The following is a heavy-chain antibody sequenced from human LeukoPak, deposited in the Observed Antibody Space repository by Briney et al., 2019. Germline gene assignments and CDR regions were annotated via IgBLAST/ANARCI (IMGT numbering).Heavy chain of an antibody. Sequence: PGGSLRLSCVVSGFTLPYGMSWVRQAPGKGLEWVSYVSATGYTTYYADSVKGRFTISRDNSKNTLYLQMISLRAEDTAVYYCAKSGYNRFDYWGQGTLVTVSS. V-gene: IGHV3-23*01. J-gene: IGHJ4*02. D-gene: IGHD5-24*01. CDR2: VSATGYTT. CDR1: GFTLPYG. CDR3: AKSGYNRFDY.